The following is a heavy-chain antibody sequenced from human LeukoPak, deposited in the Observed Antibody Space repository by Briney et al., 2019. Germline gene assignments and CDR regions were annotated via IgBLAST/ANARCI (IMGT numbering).Heavy chain of an antibody. D-gene: IGHD6-6*01. CDR2: ITGSGDGT. Sequence: GGSLRLSCAASGFTFSSYAMSWVRQAPGKGLEWVSGITGSGDGTNYADSVKGRFTISRDNSKNTLFLQMNSLRAEDTAVYYCARSYSSSSKPVNYWGQGTLVTVSS. CDR1: GFTFSSYA. CDR3: ARSYSSSSKPVNY. V-gene: IGHV3-23*01. J-gene: IGHJ4*02.